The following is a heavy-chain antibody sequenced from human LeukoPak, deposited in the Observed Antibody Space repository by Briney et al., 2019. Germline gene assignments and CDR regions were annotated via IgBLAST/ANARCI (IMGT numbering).Heavy chain of an antibody. J-gene: IGHJ4*02. V-gene: IGHV3-23*01. CDR3: AKWKYSNSGIDDY. CDR1: GFTFSSYA. Sequence: GGSLRLSCAASGFTFSSYAMSWVRQVPGKGLEWVSVISGSGDNTYYADSVKGRFTISRDNSKDMLYLQMNSLRAEDTAVYYCAKWKYSNSGIDDYWGQGTLVTVSS. CDR2: ISGSGDNT. D-gene: IGHD6-6*01.